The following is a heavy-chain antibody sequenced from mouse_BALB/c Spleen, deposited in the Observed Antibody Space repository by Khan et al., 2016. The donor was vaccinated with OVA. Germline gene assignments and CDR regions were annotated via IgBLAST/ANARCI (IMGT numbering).Heavy chain of an antibody. J-gene: IGHJ4*01. V-gene: IGHV1-4*01. CDR1: GHTFTSNT. D-gene: IGHD2-14*01. CDR3: ARRTTGYALDY. Sequence: QVQLKESGAELARPGASVKMSCKASGHTFTSNTMHWVKQRPGQGLEWIGYINPRSGYTDYTQRFKDKATLTADKSSSTAYMQLSSLTSEDSAVYYCARRTTGYALDYWGLGTSVTVSS. CDR2: INPRSGYT.